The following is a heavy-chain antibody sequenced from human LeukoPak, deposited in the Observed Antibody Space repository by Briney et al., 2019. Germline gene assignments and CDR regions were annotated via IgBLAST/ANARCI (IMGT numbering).Heavy chain of an antibody. J-gene: IGHJ4*02. CDR2: ITANGGST. CDR1: GFTFSNYV. Sequence: PGGSLRLSCSASGFTFSNYVMNWVRQAPGKGLESVSSITANGGSTYYADSVKGRFTISRDNSKNTLYLQLSSLRGDDTAVYYCVPGIGAAATGMYYWGQGIPVTVSS. CDR3: VPGIGAAATGMYY. V-gene: IGHV3-64D*06. D-gene: IGHD6-13*01.